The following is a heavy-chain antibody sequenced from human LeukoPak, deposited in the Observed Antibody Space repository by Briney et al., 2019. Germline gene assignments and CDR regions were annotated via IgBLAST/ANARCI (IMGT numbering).Heavy chain of an antibody. CDR1: GGSISSYY. V-gene: IGHV4-59*12. J-gene: IGHJ4*02. CDR3: ARVDYGDYLYYFDY. CDR2: IYYSGST. D-gene: IGHD4-17*01. Sequence: PSETLSLTCTVSGGSISSYYWSWIRQPPGKGLEWIGYIYYSGSTYYNPSLKSRVTISVDTSKNQFSLKLSSVTAADTAVYYCARVDYGDYLYYFDYWGQGTLVTVSS.